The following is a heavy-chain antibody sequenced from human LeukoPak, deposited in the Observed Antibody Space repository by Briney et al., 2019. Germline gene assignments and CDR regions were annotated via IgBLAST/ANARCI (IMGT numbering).Heavy chain of an antibody. CDR1: GYSFTSYW. CDR3: ARHGPYCSGGSCYSDY. V-gene: IGHV5-51*01. CDR2: IYPGDSDT. Sequence: GESLKISCKGSGYSFTSYWIGWVRQMPGKGLEWMGIIYPGDSDTRYSPSFQGQVTISADKSINTAYLQWSSLKASDTAMYYCARHGPYCSGGSCYSDYWGQGTLVTVSS. D-gene: IGHD2-15*01. J-gene: IGHJ4*02.